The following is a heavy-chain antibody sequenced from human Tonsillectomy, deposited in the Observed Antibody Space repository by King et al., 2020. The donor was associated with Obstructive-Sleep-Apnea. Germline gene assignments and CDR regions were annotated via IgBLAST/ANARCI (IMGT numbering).Heavy chain of an antibody. Sequence: VQLVESGGGLVQPGRSLRLSCAASGFTFDDYAMHSVRQAPGKGLDWVSGISWISGSIGYAGSVKGRSTISRDNAQNSLYLQMNSLRAEDTALYYCAKGGVVIGGLDYWGQGTLVTVSS. CDR1: GFTFDDYA. J-gene: IGHJ4*02. D-gene: IGHD3-3*01. CDR2: ISWISGSI. V-gene: IGHV3-9*01. CDR3: AKGGVVIGGLDY.